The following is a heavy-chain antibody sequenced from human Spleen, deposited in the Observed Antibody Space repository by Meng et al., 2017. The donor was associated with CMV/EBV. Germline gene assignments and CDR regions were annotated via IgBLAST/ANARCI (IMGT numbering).Heavy chain of an antibody. D-gene: IGHD6-13*01. CDR1: GYSFTSYW. Sequence: GESLKISCKGSGYSFTSYWIGWVRQMPGKGLEWMGIIYPGDSDTRYSPSFQGQVTISADKYISTAYLQWSSLKASDTAMYYCARPVVGAAAGYYFDYWGQGTLVTVSS. CDR2: IYPGDSDT. CDR3: ARPVVGAAAGYYFDY. V-gene: IGHV5-51*01. J-gene: IGHJ4*02.